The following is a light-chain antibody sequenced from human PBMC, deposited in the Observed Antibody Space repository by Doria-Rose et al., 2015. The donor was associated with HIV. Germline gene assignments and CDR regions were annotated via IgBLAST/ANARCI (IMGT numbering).Light chain of an antibody. J-gene: IGKJ1*01. V-gene: IGKV4-1*01. CDR3: QQYYATPPT. Sequence: AVSLGERATINCKSSQSVLYSSNNRNYLAWYQQRPGQPPKLLFYWASTRESGVPDRFSGSGSETDFTLTISNLQAEDVAVYYCQQYYATPPTFGQGTKVEIK. CDR2: WAS. CDR1: QSVLYSSNNRNY.